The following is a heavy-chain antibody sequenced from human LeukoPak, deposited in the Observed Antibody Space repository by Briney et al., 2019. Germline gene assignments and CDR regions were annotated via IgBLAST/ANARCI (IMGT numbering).Heavy chain of an antibody. D-gene: IGHD3-16*02. CDR3: AREDPIVY. J-gene: IGHJ4*02. CDR2: IYSGGSA. CDR1: GFTVSSNH. Sequence: PGGSLRLSCAASGFTVSSNHMSWVRQAPGKGLEWVSVIYSGGSAYYADSVKGRLTISRDNSKNTLYLQMNSLRADDTAVYYCAREDPIVYWGQGTLVTVSS. V-gene: IGHV3-66*02.